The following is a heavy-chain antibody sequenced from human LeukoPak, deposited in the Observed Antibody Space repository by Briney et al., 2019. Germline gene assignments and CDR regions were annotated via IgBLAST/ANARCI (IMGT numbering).Heavy chain of an antibody. CDR2: ISAYNGHR. V-gene: IGHV1-18*01. D-gene: IGHD3-10*01. J-gene: IGHJ4*02. Sequence: ASVEVSCKASGYTFTSYGISWVRQAPGQGLEWLGCISAYNGHRNYAQKVQGRVTVTTDTSTSTAYMELRSLRSDDTAVYYCARADGSGWNLHYWVQGTLVTVSS. CDR1: GYTFTSYG. CDR3: ARADGSGWNLHY.